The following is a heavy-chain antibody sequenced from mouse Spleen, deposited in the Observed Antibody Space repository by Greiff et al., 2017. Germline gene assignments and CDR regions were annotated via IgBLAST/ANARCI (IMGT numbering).Heavy chain of an antibody. CDR3: ARWGYYDGSYYY. CDR1: GYTFTDYY. D-gene: IGHD1-1*01. J-gene: IGHJ2*01. CDR2: INPNNGGT. Sequence: EVKLQQSGPELVKPGASVKISCKASGYTFTDYYMNWVKQSHGKSLEWIGDINPNNGGTSYNQKFKGKATLTVDKSSSTAYMELRSLTSEDSAVYYCARWGYYDGSYYYWGQGTTLTVSS. V-gene: IGHV1-26*01.